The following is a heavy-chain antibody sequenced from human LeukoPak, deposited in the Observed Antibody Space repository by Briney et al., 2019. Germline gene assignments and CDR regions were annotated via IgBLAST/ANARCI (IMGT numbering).Heavy chain of an antibody. V-gene: IGHV4-59*01. CDR1: GGSISSYY. J-gene: IGHJ5*02. D-gene: IGHD2-15*01. Sequence: SETLSLTCTVSGGSISSYYWSWIRQPPGEGLEWIGYIYYSGSTNYNPSLKSRVTISVDTSKNQFSLKLSSVTAADTAVYYCARDQAVVRSPSGWFDPWGQGTLVTVSS. CDR3: ARDQAVVRSPSGWFDP. CDR2: IYYSGST.